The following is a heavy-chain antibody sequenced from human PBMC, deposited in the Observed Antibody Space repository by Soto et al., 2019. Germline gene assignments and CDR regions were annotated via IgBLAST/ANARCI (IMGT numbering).Heavy chain of an antibody. CDR1: GYTFTRYG. CDR3: AKNGQPPYYYYGLDV. Sequence: QGHLVQSEAEVKKSGASVKVSCKASGYTFTRYGISWVRQAPGQGLEWMGWISGYNGDTNYAQKFPGRVRMTIDTSTTTAYMELRSLPSDDTAVYYCAKNGQPPYYYYGLDVWGQGTKVTVSS. V-gene: IGHV1-18*01. D-gene: IGHD2-8*01. J-gene: IGHJ6*02. CDR2: ISGYNGDT.